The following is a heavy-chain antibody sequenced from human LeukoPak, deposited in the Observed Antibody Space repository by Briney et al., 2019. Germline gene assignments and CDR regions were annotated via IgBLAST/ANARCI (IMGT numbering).Heavy chain of an antibody. CDR1: GFTFSSYA. V-gene: IGHV3-48*03. CDR2: ISSSGSTI. J-gene: IGHJ4*02. CDR3: ARDDYSGYDPDRM. D-gene: IGHD5-12*01. Sequence: PGGSLRLSCAASGFTFSSYAMTWVRQAPGKGLEWVSGISSSGSTIYYADSVKGRFTISRDNAKNSLYLQMNSLRAEDTAVYYCARDDYSGYDPDRMWGQGTLVTVSS.